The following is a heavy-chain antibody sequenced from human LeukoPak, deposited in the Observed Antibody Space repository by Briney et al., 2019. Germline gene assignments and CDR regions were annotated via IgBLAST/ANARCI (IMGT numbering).Heavy chain of an antibody. CDR3: ARSRGYSYGFVI. V-gene: IGHV1-3*01. CDR1: GYTFTSYA. Sequence: ASVKVSCKASGYTFTSYAMHWVRQAPGQRLEWMGWINAGNGNTKYSQKFQGRVTTTRDTSASTAYMELSSLRSEDTAVYYCARSRGYSYGFVIWGQGTLVTVSS. J-gene: IGHJ4*02. D-gene: IGHD5-18*01. CDR2: INAGNGNT.